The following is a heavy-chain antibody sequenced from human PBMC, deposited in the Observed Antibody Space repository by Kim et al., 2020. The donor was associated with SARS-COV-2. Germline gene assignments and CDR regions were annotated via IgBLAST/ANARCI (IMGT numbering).Heavy chain of an antibody. CDR2: KGNT. J-gene: IGHJ4*02. D-gene: IGHD1-26*01. V-gene: IGHV1-18*01. Sequence: KGNTKYAQKLQGRVTMTTDTSTSTAYMELRSLRSDDTAVYYCAREWELSYWGQGTLVTVSS. CDR3: AREWELSY.